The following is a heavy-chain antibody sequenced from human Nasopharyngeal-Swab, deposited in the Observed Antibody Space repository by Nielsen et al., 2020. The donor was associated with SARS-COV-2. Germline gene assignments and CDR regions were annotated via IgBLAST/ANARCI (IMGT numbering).Heavy chain of an antibody. CDR1: GFTFSSYW. CDR3: ARAWSRDGYNVDY. D-gene: IGHD5-24*01. CDR2: INSDGSST. J-gene: IGHJ4*02. V-gene: IGHV3-74*01. Sequence: GGSLRLSCAASGFTFSSYWMHWVRQAPGKGLVWVSRINSDGSSTSYADSVKGRFTISRDNAKNTLYLQMNSLRAEDTAVYYCARAWSRDGYNVDYWGQGTLVTVSS.